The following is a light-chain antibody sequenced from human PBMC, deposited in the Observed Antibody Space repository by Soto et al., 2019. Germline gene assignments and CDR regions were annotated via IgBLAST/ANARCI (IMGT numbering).Light chain of an antibody. Sequence: QSALTQPASVSGCPGQSITISCTGTISDFVVYNYVSWYQQHPGKAPKLMIYGVSNRPSGVSNRFSGSKSGNTASLTISGLQADDEADYYCSSHTISSALQVFGTGTKVTV. CDR2: GVS. CDR1: ISDFVVYNY. V-gene: IGLV2-14*01. CDR3: SSHTISSALQV. J-gene: IGLJ1*01.